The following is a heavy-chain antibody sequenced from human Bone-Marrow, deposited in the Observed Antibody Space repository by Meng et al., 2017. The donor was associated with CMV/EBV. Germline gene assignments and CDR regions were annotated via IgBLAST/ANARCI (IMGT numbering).Heavy chain of an antibody. D-gene: IGHD2-8*01. J-gene: IGHJ6*02. CDR1: GFTFSSYS. Sequence: GESLKISCAASGFTFSSYSMNWVRQAPGKGLEWVSSISSSSSYIYYADSVKGRFTISRDNSKNTLYLQMNSLRAEDTAVYYCAKDFPGRNRVFDGHYGMDVWGQGTTVTVSS. CDR2: ISSSSSYI. V-gene: IGHV3-21*01. CDR3: AKDFPGRNRVFDGHYGMDV.